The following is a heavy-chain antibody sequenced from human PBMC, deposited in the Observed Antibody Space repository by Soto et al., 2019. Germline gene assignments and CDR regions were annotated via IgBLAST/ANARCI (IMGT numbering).Heavy chain of an antibody. CDR1: GDSVSSNSAT. CDR3: ARSSPYFDY. CDR2: TYYRSKWSN. Sequence: SQTLSLTCDISGDSVSSNSATWNWIRQPPSRGLEWLGRTYYRSKWSNDYAVSVKSRIAINRDTSKNQFSLQLNSVTPEDTAVYYCARSSPYFDYWGKGTLVTVSS. V-gene: IGHV6-1*01. J-gene: IGHJ4*02.